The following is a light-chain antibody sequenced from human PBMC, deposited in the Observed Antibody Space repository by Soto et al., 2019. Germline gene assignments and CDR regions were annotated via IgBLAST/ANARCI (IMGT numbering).Light chain of an antibody. J-gene: IGKJ5*01. CDR2: AAS. CDR3: QQHNQWPIT. CDR1: QSISTY. V-gene: IGKV1-39*01. Sequence: DIQMTQSPSSLSASVGDRVTITCRASQSISTYLNWYQQKPGKAPNLLIYAASSLQSGVPSRFSGSGSGTEFTLTINSLQSEDSAVYYCQQHNQWPITFGQGTRLEI.